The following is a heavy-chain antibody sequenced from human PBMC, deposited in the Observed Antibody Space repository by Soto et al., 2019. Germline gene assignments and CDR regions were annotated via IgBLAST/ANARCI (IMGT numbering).Heavy chain of an antibody. CDR3: ATDKTYADQTPAAFDL. J-gene: IGHJ3*01. D-gene: IGHD2-15*01. Sequence: QVQLVESGGGVVQPGRSLRLSCAASGFTFSSFGMHWVRQAPGKGLEYVAIIWYDGSNKNYADSVKGRFTISRDKSKNTLYLRLNSLGAYDTVVYYCATDKTYADQTPAAFDLWGKGTFVTVSS. CDR2: IWYDGSNK. V-gene: IGHV3-33*01. CDR1: GFTFSSFG.